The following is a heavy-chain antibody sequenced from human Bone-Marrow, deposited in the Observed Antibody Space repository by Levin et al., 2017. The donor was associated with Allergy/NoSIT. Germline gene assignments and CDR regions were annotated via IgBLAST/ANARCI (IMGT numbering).Heavy chain of an antibody. Sequence: NPGESLKISCKGSGYTFSNYWVAWVRQMPGKGLEWMGSIYPGDSDTRYSPSFQGHVTMSADKSISTAYLQWTSLKASDTAAVYYCACGLTDGSTFDLWGQGTLVTVSS. D-gene: IGHD5-24*01. CDR1: GYTFSNYW. J-gene: IGHJ4*02. V-gene: IGHV5-51*01. CDR3: ACGLTDGSTFDL. CDR2: IYPGDSDT.